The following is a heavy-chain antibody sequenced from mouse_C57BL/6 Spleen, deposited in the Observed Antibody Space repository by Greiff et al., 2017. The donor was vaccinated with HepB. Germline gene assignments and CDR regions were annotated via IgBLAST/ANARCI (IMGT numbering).Heavy chain of an antibody. CDR1: GFTFSSYA. CDR3: ARDPRIGNPYYFDY. Sequence: EVQLQESGGGLVKPGGSLKLSCAASGFTFSSYAMSWVRQTPEKRLEWVATSSDGGSYTYYPDNVQGRFTISRDNAKNNLYLQMSHLKSEDTAMYYCARDPRIGNPYYFDYWGQGTTLTVSS. J-gene: IGHJ2*01. D-gene: IGHD2-1*01. V-gene: IGHV5-4*01. CDR2: SSDGGSYT.